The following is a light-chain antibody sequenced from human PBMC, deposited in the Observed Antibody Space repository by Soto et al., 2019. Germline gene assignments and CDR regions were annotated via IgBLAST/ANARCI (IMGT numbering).Light chain of an antibody. CDR3: QQSYSTPRT. CDR1: QSISSY. Sequence: DIQMTQSPSSLSASVGDRVTITCRASQSISSYVNWYQHKPGKAPKLLIYAASSLQSGVPSRFSGSGSGTDFTLTISSLQPEDFATYYCQQSYSTPRTFGQGTKVEIK. V-gene: IGKV1-39*01. CDR2: AAS. J-gene: IGKJ1*01.